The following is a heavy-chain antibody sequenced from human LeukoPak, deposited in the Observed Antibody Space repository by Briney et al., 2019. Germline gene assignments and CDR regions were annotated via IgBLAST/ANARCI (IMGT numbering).Heavy chain of an antibody. CDR3: ARDEPLFSFGSSSWYRGDYFDY. J-gene: IGHJ4*02. CDR2: ISAYKGNT. Sequence: EASVKVSCKASGYTFTSYGISWVRQAPGQGLEWMGWISAYKGNTNYAQKLQSRVTMTADTSTSTAYMELRSLRSDDTAVYYCARDEPLFSFGSSSWYRGDYFDYWGQGTLVTVSS. CDR1: GYTFTSYG. V-gene: IGHV1-18*01. D-gene: IGHD6-13*01.